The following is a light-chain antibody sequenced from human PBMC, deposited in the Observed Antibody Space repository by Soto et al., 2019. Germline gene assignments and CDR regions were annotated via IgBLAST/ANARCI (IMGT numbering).Light chain of an antibody. CDR2: EVS. V-gene: IGLV2-14*01. J-gene: IGLJ1*01. CDR1: SSDVGGYNH. Sequence: QSALTQPASVSGSPGQSITISCTGTSSDVGGYNHVSWYQQHPGKVPKLMIYEVSNRPSGVSNRFSGSKSGNTASLTISGLQAEDEADHYCNSFSSSSTHYVFGTGTKLTVL. CDR3: NSFSSSSTHYV.